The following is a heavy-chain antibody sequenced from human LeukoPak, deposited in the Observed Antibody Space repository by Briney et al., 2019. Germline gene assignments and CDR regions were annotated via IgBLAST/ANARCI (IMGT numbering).Heavy chain of an antibody. CDR3: ARYVGGYCSSTSCPSVGMDV. CDR2: IYYSGST. J-gene: IGHJ6*02. D-gene: IGHD2-2*01. CDR1: GGSISSYY. V-gene: IGHV4-59*01. Sequence: SETLSLTCTVSGGSISSYYWSWIRQPPRKGLEWIGYIYYSGSTNYNPSLKSRVTISVDTSKNQSSLKLSSVTAADTAVYYCARYVGGYCSSTSCPSVGMDVWGQGTTVTVSS.